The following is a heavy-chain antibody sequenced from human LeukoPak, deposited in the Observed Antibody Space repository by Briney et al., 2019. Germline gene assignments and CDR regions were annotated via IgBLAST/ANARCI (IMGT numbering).Heavy chain of an antibody. J-gene: IGHJ4*02. CDR1: GYTFTSYY. V-gene: IGHV1-46*03. CDR2: INPSGGST. D-gene: IGHD6-19*01. Sequence: ASVKVSCKASGYTFTSYYMHWVRQAPGQGLEWMGIINPSGGSTSYAQKFQGRVTMTRDTSTSTVYMELSSLRSEDTAVYYCARSNIRGYSSGWSLFDYWGQGTLVTVSS. CDR3: ARSNIRGYSSGWSLFDY.